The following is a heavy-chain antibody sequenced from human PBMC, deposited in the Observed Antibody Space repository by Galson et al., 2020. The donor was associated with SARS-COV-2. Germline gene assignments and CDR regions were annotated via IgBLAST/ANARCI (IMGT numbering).Heavy chain of an antibody. Sequence: SGPTLVKPTQTLTLTCTFSGFSLSTSGVGVGWIRQPPGKALEWLALIYWDDDKRYSPSLKSRLTITKDTSKNQVVLTMTNMDPVDTATYYCAHSVHQKIWFGDWWFDPWGQGTLVTVSS. J-gene: IGHJ5*02. D-gene: IGHD3-10*01. CDR3: AHSVHQKIWFGDWWFDP. CDR1: GFSLSTSGVG. CDR2: IYWDDDK. V-gene: IGHV2-5*02.